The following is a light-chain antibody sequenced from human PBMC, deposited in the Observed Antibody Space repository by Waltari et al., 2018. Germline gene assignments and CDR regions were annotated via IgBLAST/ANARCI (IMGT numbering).Light chain of an antibody. CDR3: LQYYSYPGT. Sequence: DVQMTQSPASVSASVGDRFTIPFRASRVINHYLAWFQRKPGKAPRSLIYAASTLQSGAPSTFRGSGSGTQFALTISSLQPEDFGTYYCLQYYSYPGTFGPGTRVDI. J-gene: IGKJ3*01. CDR1: RVINHY. CDR2: AAS. V-gene: IGKV1-16*01.